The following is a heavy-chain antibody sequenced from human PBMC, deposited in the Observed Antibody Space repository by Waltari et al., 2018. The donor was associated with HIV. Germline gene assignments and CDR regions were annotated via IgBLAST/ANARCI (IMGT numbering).Heavy chain of an antibody. CDR2: IWYDGSNK. CDR1: GFTFSSYG. V-gene: IGHV3-33*01. D-gene: IGHD5-12*01. J-gene: IGHJ5*02. Sequence: QVQLVESGGGVVQPGRSLRLSCAASGFTFSSYGIHWVRQAPGKGLEWVAVIWYDGSNKYYADSVKGRFTISRDNSKNTLYLQMNSLRAEDTAVYYCAREYSGYDPRRGRYNWFDPWGQGTLVTVSS. CDR3: AREYSGYDPRRGRYNWFDP.